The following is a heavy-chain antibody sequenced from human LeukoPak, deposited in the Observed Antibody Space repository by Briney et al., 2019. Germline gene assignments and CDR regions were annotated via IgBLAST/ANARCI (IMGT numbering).Heavy chain of an antibody. CDR2: IYHSGST. D-gene: IGHD2-2*01. Sequence: PSETLSLTCAVPGYSISSGYYWGWIRQPPGKGLEWIGSIYHSGSTYYNPSLKSRVTISVDTSKNQFSLKLSSVTAADTAVYYCARPSLGLPAAFFDYWGQGALVTISS. J-gene: IGHJ4*02. V-gene: IGHV4-38-2*01. CDR3: ARPSLGLPAAFFDY. CDR1: GYSISSGYY.